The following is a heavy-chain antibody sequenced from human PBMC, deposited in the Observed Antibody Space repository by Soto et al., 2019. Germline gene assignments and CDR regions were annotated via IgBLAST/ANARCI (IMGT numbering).Heavy chain of an antibody. J-gene: IGHJ6*02. Sequence: SETLSLTCTASGGSISSYYWSWIRQPPGKGLEWIGYIYYSGSTNYNPSLKSRVTISVDTSKNQFSLKLSSVTAADTAVYYCARDKVSYSSSWRYYYYYGMDVWGQGTTVTVSS. D-gene: IGHD6-13*01. V-gene: IGHV4-59*01. CDR1: GGSISSYY. CDR2: IYYSGST. CDR3: ARDKVSYSSSWRYYYYYGMDV.